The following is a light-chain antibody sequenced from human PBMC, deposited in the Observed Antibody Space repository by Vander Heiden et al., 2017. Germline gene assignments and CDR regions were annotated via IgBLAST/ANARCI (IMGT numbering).Light chain of an antibody. CDR2: AAS. CDR1: QSISSY. V-gene: IGKV1-39*01. Sequence: DIQLTQSPSSLSASVGDRVTITCRARQSISSYLNWYQQKPGKAPKLLIYAASSLQSGVPSRFSGSGSGTDFTLTISSLQPEDFATYYCQQSYSTPPEGTFGQGTKVEIK. CDR3: QQSYSTPPEGT. J-gene: IGKJ1*01.